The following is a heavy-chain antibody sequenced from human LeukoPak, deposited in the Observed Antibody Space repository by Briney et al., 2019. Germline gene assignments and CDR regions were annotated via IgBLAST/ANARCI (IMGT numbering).Heavy chain of an antibody. V-gene: IGHV3-30-3*01. CDR3: ARDRGEYYYGSGSSSRWFDP. Sequence: GRSLRLSCAASGFTFSSYAMHWVRQAPGKGLEWVAVISYDGSNKYYADSVKGRFTISRDNSKNTLYLQMNSLRAEDTAVYYCARDRGEYYYGSGSSSRWFDPWGQGTLVTVSS. D-gene: IGHD3-10*01. J-gene: IGHJ5*02. CDR2: ISYDGSNK. CDR1: GFTFSSYA.